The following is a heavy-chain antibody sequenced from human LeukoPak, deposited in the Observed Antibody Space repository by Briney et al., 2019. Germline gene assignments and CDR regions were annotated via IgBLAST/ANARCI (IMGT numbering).Heavy chain of an antibody. V-gene: IGHV1-2*02. CDR3: ARVYGDHYGSGVIDY. D-gene: IGHD3-10*01. CDR1: GYTFTDYY. Sequence: ASVKVSCKASGYTFTDYYRHWVRQAPGQGLEWMGWINPNSGGTNYAQKFQGRVTMTRDTSISTAYMELSRLRSDDTDVYYCARVYGDHYGSGVIDYWGQGTLVTTSS. J-gene: IGHJ4*02. CDR2: INPNSGGT.